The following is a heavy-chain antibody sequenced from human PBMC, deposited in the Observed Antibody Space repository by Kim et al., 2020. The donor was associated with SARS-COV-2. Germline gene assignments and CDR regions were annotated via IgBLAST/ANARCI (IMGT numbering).Heavy chain of an antibody. CDR2: IKSKTDGGTT. CDR3: TTEATMYYDILTGYQSVPAH. D-gene: IGHD3-9*01. CDR1: GFTFSNAW. J-gene: IGHJ6*02. V-gene: IGHV3-15*01. Sequence: GGSLRLSCAASGFTFSNAWMSWVRQAPGKGLEWVGRIKSKTDGGTTDYAAPVKGRFTISRDDSKNTLYLQMNSLKTEDTAVYYCTTEATMYYDILTGYQSVPAHWGQGTTVTVSS.